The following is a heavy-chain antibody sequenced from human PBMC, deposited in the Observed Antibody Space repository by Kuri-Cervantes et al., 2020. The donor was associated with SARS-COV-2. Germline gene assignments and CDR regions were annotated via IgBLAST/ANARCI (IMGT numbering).Heavy chain of an antibody. D-gene: IGHD3-22*01. CDR2: ISSSSSYI. J-gene: IGHJ4*02. CDR3: ARMKQDYYDSSGYPDY. V-gene: IGHV3-21*01. CDR1: GFTFDDYA. Sequence: GESLKISCAASGFTFDDYAMHWVRQAPGKGLEWVSSISSSSSYIYYADSVKGRFTISRDNAKNSLYLQMNSLRAEDTAVYYCARMKQDYYDSSGYPDYWGQGTLVTVSS.